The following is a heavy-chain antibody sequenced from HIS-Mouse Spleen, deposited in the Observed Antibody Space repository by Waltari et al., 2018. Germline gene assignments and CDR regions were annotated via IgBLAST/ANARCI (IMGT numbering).Heavy chain of an antibody. CDR2: ISNDGSNK. J-gene: IGHJ4*02. CDR1: GFSFIRYA. CDR3: ARDHRNNWAIRD. Sequence: QEQLVESGGGVVQPGWSVVCPCAATGFSFIRYASPGVPQAPGKGLGGVAVISNDGSNKYYADSVKGRFTISRDNSKNTLYLQMNSLRAEDTAVYYCARDHRNNWAIRDWGQGTLVTVSS. D-gene: IGHD1-20*01. V-gene: IGHV3-30-3*01.